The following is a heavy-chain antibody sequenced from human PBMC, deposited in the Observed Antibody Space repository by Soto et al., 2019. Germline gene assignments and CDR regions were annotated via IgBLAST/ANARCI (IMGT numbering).Heavy chain of an antibody. CDR2: ISGSGGST. J-gene: IGHJ5*02. D-gene: IGHD6-19*01. V-gene: IGHV3-23*01. CDR3: AKHLEQWPRRWFDP. Sequence: EVQLLESGGGLVQPGGSLRLSCAASGFTFSNYAMSWVRQAPGKGLEWVSGISGSGGSTYYADSVKGRFTISRDNSKNTLYLQMNSLRADDTAVYFCAKHLEQWPRRWFDPWGQGTLVTVSS. CDR1: GFTFSNYA.